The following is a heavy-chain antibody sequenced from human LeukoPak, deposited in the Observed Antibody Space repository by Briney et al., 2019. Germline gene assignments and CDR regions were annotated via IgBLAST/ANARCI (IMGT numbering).Heavy chain of an antibody. Sequence: GGSLRLSCAASGFTFSDYYMSWIRQAPGKGLEWVSYISSSGSTIYYADSVKGQFTISRDNAKNSLYLQMNSLRAEDTAVYYCARDGAVHDSSGSNWFDPWGQGTLVTVSS. CDR3: ARDGAVHDSSGSNWFDP. J-gene: IGHJ5*02. V-gene: IGHV3-11*04. CDR2: ISSSGSTI. D-gene: IGHD3-22*01. CDR1: GFTFSDYY.